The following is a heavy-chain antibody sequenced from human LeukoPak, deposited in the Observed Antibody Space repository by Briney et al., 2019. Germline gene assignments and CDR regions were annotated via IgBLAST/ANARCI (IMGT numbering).Heavy chain of an antibody. CDR1: GGSISSYY. D-gene: IGHD3-22*01. CDR3: ARYDSSGYYYFDY. V-gene: IGHV4-59*01. J-gene: IGHJ4*02. CDR2: IYYSGST. Sequence: SETLSLTCTVSGGSISSYYWTWIRQPPGKGLEWIGYIYYSGSTNYNPSLKSRVTISVDTSKNQFSLKLSSVTAADTAVYYCARYDSSGYYYFDYWGQGTLVTVSS.